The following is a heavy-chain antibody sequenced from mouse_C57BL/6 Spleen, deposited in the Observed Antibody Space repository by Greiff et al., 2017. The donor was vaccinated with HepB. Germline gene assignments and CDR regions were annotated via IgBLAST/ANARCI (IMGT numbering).Heavy chain of an antibody. CDR1: GYTFTSYW. CDR3: ARIYYGYVENYFDY. D-gene: IGHD2-2*01. V-gene: IGHV1-72*01. CDR2: IDPNSGGT. J-gene: IGHJ2*01. Sequence: QVHVKQPGAELVKPGASVKLSCKASGYTFTSYWMHWVKQRPGRGLEWIGRIDPNSGGTKYNEKFKSKATLTVDKPSSTAYIQLSSLTSEDSAVYYCARIYYGYVENYFDYWGQGTTLTVSS.